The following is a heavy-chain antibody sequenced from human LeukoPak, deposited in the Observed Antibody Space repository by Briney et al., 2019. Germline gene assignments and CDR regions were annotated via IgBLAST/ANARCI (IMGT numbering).Heavy chain of an antibody. CDR3: AREGSDQLSKDFDY. V-gene: IGHV1-2*02. J-gene: IGHJ4*02. Sequence: ASVKASCKSSGFTFTGHYIHWVRQAPGQGLEWMGYIGPRNSAASYAEKFQGRVTMTRDTSLSTAYMELSRLTSDDTAVYYCAREGSDQLSKDFDYWGQGTLVTVSS. CDR1: GFTFTGHY. CDR2: IGPRNSAA. D-gene: IGHD2-2*01.